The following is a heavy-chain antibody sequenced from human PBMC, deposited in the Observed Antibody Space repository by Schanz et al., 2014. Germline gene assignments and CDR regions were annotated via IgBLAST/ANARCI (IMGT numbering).Heavy chain of an antibody. CDR2: INSVGSNT. CDR1: GFTFSSHW. CDR3: AKGRFGELSAFDI. D-gene: IGHD3-10*01. J-gene: IGHJ3*02. V-gene: IGHV3-74*01. Sequence: EVQLVQSGGGLVQPGGSLRLSCAASGFTFSSHWMHWVRQDPGKGLVWVARINSVGSNTDYADSVTGRFTISRDNAENTLFLQMNSLRAEDTAVYYCAKGRFGELSAFDIWGQGTMVTVSS.